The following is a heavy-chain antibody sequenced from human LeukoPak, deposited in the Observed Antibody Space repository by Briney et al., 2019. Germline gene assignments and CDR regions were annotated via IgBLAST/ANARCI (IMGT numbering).Heavy chain of an antibody. CDR2: IKQDGSEK. CDR1: GFTVSSYW. D-gene: IGHD1-26*01. J-gene: IGHJ6*03. Sequence: GGSLRLSCAASGFTVSSYWMSWVRQAPGKGLEWVSNIKQDGSEKYYVDSVKGRFTISRDNAKNSLYLQMKSLRAEDTAVYYCARGGSYWERNYYYYYMDVWGKGTTVTVSS. V-gene: IGHV3-7*01. CDR3: ARGGSYWERNYYYYYMDV.